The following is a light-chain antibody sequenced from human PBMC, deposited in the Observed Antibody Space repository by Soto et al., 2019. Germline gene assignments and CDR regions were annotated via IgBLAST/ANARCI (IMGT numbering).Light chain of an antibody. CDR2: DAS. J-gene: IGKJ5*01. CDR1: QSFSSY. CDR3: QQRSNWPPVIT. Sequence: EIVLTQSPATLSLSPGERATLSCRASQSFSSYLAWYEQKPGQAPRLLIYDASKRATGIPARFSGRGSGTDFTLTISSLEPEDFEVYYCQQRSNWPPVITFGLGTRLEIK. V-gene: IGKV3-11*01.